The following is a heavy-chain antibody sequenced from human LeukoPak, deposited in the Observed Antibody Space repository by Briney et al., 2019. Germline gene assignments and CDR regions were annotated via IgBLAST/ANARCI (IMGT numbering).Heavy chain of an antibody. Sequence: ASVKVSCKASGYTFTGYYMHWVRQAPGQRLEWMGWINTGNGDTKYSQKFQGRVTITRDTSASTAYMELSSLRSEDTAVYYCASRRITVAGTSNFDYWGQGTLVTVSS. J-gene: IGHJ4*02. CDR1: GYTFTGYY. V-gene: IGHV1-3*04. CDR3: ASRRITVAGTSNFDY. CDR2: INTGNGDT. D-gene: IGHD6-19*01.